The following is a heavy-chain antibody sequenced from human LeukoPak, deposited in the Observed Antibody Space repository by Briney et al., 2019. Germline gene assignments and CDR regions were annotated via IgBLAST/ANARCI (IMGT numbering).Heavy chain of an antibody. Sequence: ASETLSLTCTVSGGSISSSSYYWGWIRQPPGKGLEWIGSIYYSGSTYYNPSLRSRVTISVDTSKNQFSLKLSSVTAADTAVYYCARQGLVGGRIAWFDPWGQGILVTVSS. CDR1: GGSISSSSYY. CDR3: ARQGLVGGRIAWFDP. V-gene: IGHV4-39*01. D-gene: IGHD1-26*01. CDR2: IYYSGST. J-gene: IGHJ5*02.